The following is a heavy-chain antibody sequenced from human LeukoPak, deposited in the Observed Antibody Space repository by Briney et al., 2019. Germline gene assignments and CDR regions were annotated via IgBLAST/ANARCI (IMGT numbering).Heavy chain of an antibody. J-gene: IGHJ5*02. CDR3: ARVLSGSWDWFDP. V-gene: IGHV3-74*01. D-gene: IGHD3-22*01. CDR1: GFTFSSYW. CDR2: INPDGSTT. Sequence: GGSLRLSCAASGFTFSSYWMSWVRQAPGKGLEWVSRINPDGSTTTHADSVKGRFTISRDNAKNTLYLQMNSLRAEDTAMYYCARVLSGSWDWFDPWGQGTLVTVSS.